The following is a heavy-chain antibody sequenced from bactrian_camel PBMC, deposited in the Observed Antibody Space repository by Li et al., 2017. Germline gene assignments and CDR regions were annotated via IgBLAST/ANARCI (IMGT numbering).Heavy chain of an antibody. CDR1: GPSGDTYSTSC. V-gene: IGHV3S55*01. D-gene: IGHD3*01. CDR2: IGSDGTT. J-gene: IGHJ4*01. Sequence: VQLVESGGGSVQAGGSLRLSCAASGPSGDTYSTSCMGWFRQAPGKEREGVAAIGSDGTTIYADSVKGRFTISKESANYTLSLQMNSLKIEDAAVYYCASGYRSTDTGDGQGTQVTVS.